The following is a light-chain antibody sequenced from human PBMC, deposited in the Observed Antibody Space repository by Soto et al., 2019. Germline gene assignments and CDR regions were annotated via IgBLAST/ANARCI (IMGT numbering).Light chain of an antibody. Sequence: DIQMTQSPSSLSASVGDRVTITCRASQSIRSYLNWYQQKPGKAPKLLIYAASSLQSGVPSRFSGSGSGTDFTLTISSLQPEDLSTSYCQHNDSTPPLTFGGGTKVEIK. CDR2: AAS. J-gene: IGKJ4*01. CDR1: QSIRSY. CDR3: QHNDSTPPLT. V-gene: IGKV1-39*01.